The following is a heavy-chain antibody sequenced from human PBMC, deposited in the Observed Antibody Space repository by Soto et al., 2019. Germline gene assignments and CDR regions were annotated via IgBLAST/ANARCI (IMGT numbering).Heavy chain of an antibody. V-gene: IGHV1-46*01. Sequence: ASVKVSCKASGYTFTSYYMHWVRQAPGQGLEWMGIINPSGGSTSYAQKFQGRVTMTRDTSTSTVYMELSSLRSEDTAVYYCASTPLGYCSGGSCYSGAFDIWGQGTTVTVSS. CDR2: INPSGGST. D-gene: IGHD2-15*01. CDR3: ASTPLGYCSGGSCYSGAFDI. J-gene: IGHJ3*02. CDR1: GYTFTSYY.